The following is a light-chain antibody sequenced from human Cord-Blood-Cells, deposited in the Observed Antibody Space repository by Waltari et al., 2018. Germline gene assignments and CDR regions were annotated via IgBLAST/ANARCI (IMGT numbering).Light chain of an antibody. CDR2: DVS. Sequence: QSALTQPPSASGSPGQSVTISCTGTSSDDGGYNYVSWYQQHPGKAPKLMIYDVSKRPSVVPDRFSGSKAGNTASLTVSGLQAEDEADYYCSSYAGSNNWVFGGGTKLTVL. J-gene: IGLJ3*02. V-gene: IGLV2-8*01. CDR1: SSDDGGYNY. CDR3: SSYAGSNNWV.